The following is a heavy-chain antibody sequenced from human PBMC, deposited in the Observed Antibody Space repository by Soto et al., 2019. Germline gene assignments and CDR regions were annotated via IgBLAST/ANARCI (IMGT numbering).Heavy chain of an antibody. D-gene: IGHD1-26*01. Sequence: DSVKGRFTISRDNSKNTLYLQMNSLRAEDTAVYYCARDPYSGSFSWGQGTLVTVSS. V-gene: IGHV3-30*01. J-gene: IGHJ4*02. CDR3: ARDPYSGSFS.